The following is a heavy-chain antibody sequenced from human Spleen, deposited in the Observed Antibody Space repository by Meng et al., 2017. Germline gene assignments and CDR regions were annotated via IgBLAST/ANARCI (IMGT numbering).Heavy chain of an antibody. CDR1: GGSFSDYY. J-gene: IGHJ4*02. CDR3: AREPNYGDYGGGFDY. V-gene: IGHV4-34*01. CDR2: INHSGST. D-gene: IGHD4-17*01. Sequence: QLQRWGAGLLKPSETLSLTCVVSGGSFSDYYWSWIRQPPGKGLEWIGEINHSGSTNYNPSLKSRVTISVDTSKNQFSLKLSSVTAADTAVYYCAREPNYGDYGGGFDYWGQGTLVTVSS.